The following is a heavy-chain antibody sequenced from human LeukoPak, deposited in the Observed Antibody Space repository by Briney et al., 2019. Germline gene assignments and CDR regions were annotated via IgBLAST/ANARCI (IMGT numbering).Heavy chain of an antibody. V-gene: IGHV4-30-4*01. CDR1: GASISSGDYY. J-gene: IGHJ6*02. CDR2: IYYSGST. Sequence: SQTLSLTCTVSGASISSGDYYWSWIRQPPGKGLECIGHIYYSGSTNYNPSLKSRVIISVDTSKNQFSLKLSSVTAADTAVYYCARDEGLYSSSFYYYYGMDVWGQGTTVTVSS. CDR3: ARDEGLYSSSFYYYYGMDV. D-gene: IGHD6-19*01.